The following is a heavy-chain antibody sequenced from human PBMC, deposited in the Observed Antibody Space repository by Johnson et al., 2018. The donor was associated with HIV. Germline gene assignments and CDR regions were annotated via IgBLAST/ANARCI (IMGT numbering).Heavy chain of an antibody. CDR3: ARENYRRRDAFDV. Sequence: VQLVESGGGLVQPGGSLRLSCAASRFTFSSYWMHWVRQAPGKGLEWVGRTTDKLNSYTTKYAASVKGRFTISRDDSKKSLYLQINSLRTEDTAVYYCARENYRRRDAFDVWGQGTVVTVSS. J-gene: IGHJ3*01. V-gene: IGHV3-72*01. CDR1: RFTFSSYW. CDR2: TTDKLNSYTT. D-gene: IGHD1-7*01.